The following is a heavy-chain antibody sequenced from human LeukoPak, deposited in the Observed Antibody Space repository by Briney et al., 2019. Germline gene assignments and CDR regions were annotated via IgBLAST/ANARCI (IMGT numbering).Heavy chain of an antibody. Sequence: SETLSLTCSVSGGSFSNYYWSWIRQPPGKGLEWVGFIYYSGTTDYNPSLKSRVTISVDTSKKQFSLKPSSVTAADTAVYYCARGVVLTGYPLDFWGRGTLVTVSS. J-gene: IGHJ4*02. CDR3: ARGVVLTGYPLDF. CDR2: IYYSGTT. D-gene: IGHD3-9*01. V-gene: IGHV4-59*01. CDR1: GGSFSNYY.